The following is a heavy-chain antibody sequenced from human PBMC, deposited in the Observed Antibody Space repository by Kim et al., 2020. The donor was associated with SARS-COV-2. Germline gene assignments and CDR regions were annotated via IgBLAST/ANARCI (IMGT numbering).Heavy chain of an antibody. V-gene: IGHV3-30*02. D-gene: IGHD3-16*02. Sequence: GGSLRLSCAASGFLMSSYVMNWVRQAPGKGLEGVAFMYYDDSKIHYADSVKGRFTISKDKAKNKLYLQMDILRPEDTAIYYCAQGPSINTRSGLIAIDWGKGTRVTVPS. CDR3: AQGPSINTRSGLIAID. CDR1: GFLMSSYV. J-gene: IGHJ4*02. CDR2: MYYDDSKI.